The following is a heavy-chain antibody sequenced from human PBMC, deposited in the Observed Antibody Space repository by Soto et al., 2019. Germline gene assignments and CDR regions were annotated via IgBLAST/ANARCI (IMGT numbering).Heavy chain of an antibody. V-gene: IGHV5-51*01. CDR1: GYTFTDYW. J-gene: IGHJ6*02. Sequence: PGESLKISCKGSGYTFTDYWIGWVRQLPGKGLEWMGIIYPGDSDTRYSPSFQGHVTITVDKSTNTAYLQWNTLKASDTAMYYCARRDDYYGMDVWGQGTTVTVSS. D-gene: IGHD3-3*01. CDR3: ARRDDYYGMDV. CDR2: IYPGDSDT.